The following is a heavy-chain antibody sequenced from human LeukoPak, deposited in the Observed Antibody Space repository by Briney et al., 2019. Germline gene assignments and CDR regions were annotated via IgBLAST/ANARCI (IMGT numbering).Heavy chain of an antibody. V-gene: IGHV4-38-2*02. CDR2: IYHSGST. CDR1: GYSISSDYY. D-gene: IGHD3-10*01. CDR3: AKSNGYGLVDI. Sequence: PSETLSLTCTVSGYSISSDYYWGWIRQPPGKGLEWIGFIYHSGSTYYNPSLKSRVTISVDTSKNQFSLKLNSVTAADTAVYYCAKSNGYGLVDIWGQGTMVTVSS. J-gene: IGHJ3*02.